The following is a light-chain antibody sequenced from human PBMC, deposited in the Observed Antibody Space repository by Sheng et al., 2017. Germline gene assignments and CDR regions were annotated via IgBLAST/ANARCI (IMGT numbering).Light chain of an antibody. Sequence: QSVLTQPPSVSGAPGQRVTISCTGSSSDIGAGYAVHWYQQLPGTAPKXLIYGNNNRPSGVPDRFSGSKSGTSASLAITGLQAEDEADYYCQSYDSSLTGLYVFGTGTKVTVL. J-gene: IGLJ1*01. V-gene: IGLV1-40*01. CDR3: QSYDSSLTGLYV. CDR1: SSDIGAGYA. CDR2: GNN.